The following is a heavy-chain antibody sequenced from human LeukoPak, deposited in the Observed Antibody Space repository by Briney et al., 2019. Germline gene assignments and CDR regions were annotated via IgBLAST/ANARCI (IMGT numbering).Heavy chain of an antibody. CDR3: ARRGCSSTSCPVGGYYYYGMDV. Sequence: SETLSLTCAVYGGSFSGYYWSWIRQPPVKGLEWIGEINHSGSTNYNPSLKSRVTISVDTSKNQFSLKLSSVTAADTAVYYCARRGCSSTSCPVGGYYYYGMDVWGKGTTVTVSS. D-gene: IGHD2-2*01. V-gene: IGHV4-34*01. CDR2: INHSGST. CDR1: GGSFSGYY. J-gene: IGHJ6*04.